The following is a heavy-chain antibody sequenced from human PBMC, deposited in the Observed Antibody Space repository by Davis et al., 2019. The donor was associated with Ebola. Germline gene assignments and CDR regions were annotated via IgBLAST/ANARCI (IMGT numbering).Heavy chain of an antibody. CDR1: GFTFSEYS. D-gene: IGHD1-1*01. CDR2: ISSNGGST. J-gene: IGHJ4*02. Sequence: ESLKISCAASGFTFSEYSLHWVRQAPGKGLEYISAISSNGGSTHYANSVKGRFTISRDNSKNTLYLQMDSLRPEDMALYYCARGITGTTAIDYWGQGTQVTVSS. CDR3: ARGITGTTAIDY. V-gene: IGHV3-64*01.